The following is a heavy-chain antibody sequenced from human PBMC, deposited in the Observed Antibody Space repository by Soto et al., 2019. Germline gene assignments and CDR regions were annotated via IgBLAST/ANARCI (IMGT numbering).Heavy chain of an antibody. J-gene: IGHJ6*01. CDR2: INPSDGST. D-gene: IGHD2-2*02. Sequence: VASVKVSCKASGYSFTSYYLHWVRQAPGQGLECMGIINPSDGSTIYAQKFQGRVTMTRDTSTSTVYMELSSLRSDDTAVYYCAKLGYCVSTYCYTYGMDVWGQGTTVTVSS. CDR1: GYSFTSYY. V-gene: IGHV1-46*01. CDR3: AKLGYCVSTYCYTYGMDV.